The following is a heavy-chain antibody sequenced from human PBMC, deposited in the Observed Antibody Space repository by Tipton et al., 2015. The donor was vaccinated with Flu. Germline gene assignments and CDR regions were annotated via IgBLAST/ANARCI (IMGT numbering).Heavy chain of an antibody. J-gene: IGHJ4*02. CDR3: ATSSQYNGYYSALAY. V-gene: IGHV5-51*01. Sequence: QLVQSGAEVKKPGESLKISCKGSGYTFNNYWIGWVRQMPGKGLEWMGIIYPGDSDTRNNPSFQGQVTISADKSISTAYLQWSSLKASDTAIYYCATSSQYNGYYSALAYWGQGTLVTVSS. D-gene: IGHD3-22*01. CDR1: GYTFNNYW. CDR2: IYPGDSDT.